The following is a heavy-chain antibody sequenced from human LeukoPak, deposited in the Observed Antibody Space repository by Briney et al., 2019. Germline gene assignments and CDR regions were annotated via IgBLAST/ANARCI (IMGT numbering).Heavy chain of an antibody. V-gene: IGHV3-30*03. CDR3: ARETSGSSDY. J-gene: IGHJ4*02. CDR1: GFTFSSYG. D-gene: IGHD3-22*01. Sequence: GGSLRLSCAASGFTFSSYGMHWVRQAPGKGLEWVAVISYDGSNKYYADSVKGRFTISRDNAKNTLYLQLNSLRAEDTALYYCARETSGSSDYWGQGTLVTVSS. CDR2: ISYDGSNK.